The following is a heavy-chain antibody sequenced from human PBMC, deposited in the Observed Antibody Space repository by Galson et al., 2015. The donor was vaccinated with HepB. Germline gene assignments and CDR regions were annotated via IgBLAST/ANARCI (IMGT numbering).Heavy chain of an antibody. J-gene: IGHJ6*03. V-gene: IGHV3-30*18. CDR1: GFTFSSYG. CDR2: ISYDGSNK. CDR3: AKEPYSSSWLGDYYYYYMDV. Sequence: SLRLSCAASGFTFSSYGMHWVRQAPGKGLEWVAVISYDGSNKYYADSVKGRFTISRDNSKNTLYLQMNSLRAEDTAVYYCAKEPYSSSWLGDYYYYYMDVWGKGTTVTVS. D-gene: IGHD6-13*01.